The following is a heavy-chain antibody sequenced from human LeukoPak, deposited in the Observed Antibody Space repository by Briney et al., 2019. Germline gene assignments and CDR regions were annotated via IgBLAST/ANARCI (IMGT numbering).Heavy chain of an antibody. Sequence: PGGSLRLSCAASGFTFSDYYMSWIRKAPGKGLEWVSYISSSGSTIYYADSVKGRFTISRDNAKNSLYLQMNSLRAEDTAVYYCARDLGEGSHASDYWGQGTLVSVSS. CDR3: ARDLGEGSHASDY. CDR1: GFTFSDYY. J-gene: IGHJ4*02. V-gene: IGHV3-11*01. CDR2: ISSSGSTI. D-gene: IGHD2-2*01.